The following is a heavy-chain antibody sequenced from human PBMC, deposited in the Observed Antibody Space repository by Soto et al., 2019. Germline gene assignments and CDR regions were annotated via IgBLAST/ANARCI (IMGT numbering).Heavy chain of an antibody. Sequence: SVKVSCKASGGTFSSYAISWVRQAPGQGLEWMGGIIPIFGTANYAQKFQGRVTITADKSTSTAYMELSSLRSEDTAVYYCAXALGRGYSGYASRAFDIWGQGTMVTVSS. D-gene: IGHD5-12*01. CDR3: AXALGRGYSGYASRAFDI. V-gene: IGHV1-69*06. J-gene: IGHJ3*02. CDR2: IIPIFGTA. CDR1: GGTFSSYA.